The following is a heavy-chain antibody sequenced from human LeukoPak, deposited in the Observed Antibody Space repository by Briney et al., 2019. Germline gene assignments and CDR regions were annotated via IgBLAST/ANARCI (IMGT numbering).Heavy chain of an antibody. Sequence: ASVKVSCKASGYIFTGYYMHWVRQAPGQGLEWMGWINPSSGGTNYAQKFQGRVTMTRDTSISTAYMELSRLRTDDTAVYYCARDEGLRIFDYWGQGTLVTVSS. D-gene: IGHD2-15*01. J-gene: IGHJ4*02. CDR1: GYIFTGYY. V-gene: IGHV1-2*02. CDR3: ARDEGLRIFDY. CDR2: INPSSGGT.